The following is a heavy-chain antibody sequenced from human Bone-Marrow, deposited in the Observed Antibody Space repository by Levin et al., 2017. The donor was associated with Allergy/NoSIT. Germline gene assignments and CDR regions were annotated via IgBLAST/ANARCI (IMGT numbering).Heavy chain of an antibody. V-gene: IGHV3-30-3*01. D-gene: IGHD1-14*01. CDR2: ISYDGSNK. CDR3: ARVKTYTLQVAEDYYYGMDV. CDR1: GFTFSSYA. J-gene: IGHJ6*02. Sequence: GGSLRLSCAASGFTFSSYAMHWVRQAPGKGLEWVAVISYDGSNKYYADSVKGRFTISRDNSKNTLYLQMNSLRAEDTAVYYCARVKTYTLQVAEDYYYGMDVWGQGTTVTVSS.